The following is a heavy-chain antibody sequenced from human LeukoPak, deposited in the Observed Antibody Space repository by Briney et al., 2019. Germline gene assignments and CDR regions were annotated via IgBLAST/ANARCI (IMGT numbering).Heavy chain of an antibody. V-gene: IGHV3-23*01. CDR3: AKGRGAPYYFDY. CDR2: ISVSGVNT. D-gene: IGHD5-12*01. Sequence: GGSLRLSCADSGFTVSSNYMRWVRQAPGKGLEWVSYISVSGVNTYYADSVKGRFTISRDNSKNTLYLQMNGLRAEDTAVYYCAKGRGAPYYFDYWGQGTLVTVSS. J-gene: IGHJ4*02. CDR1: GFTVSSNY.